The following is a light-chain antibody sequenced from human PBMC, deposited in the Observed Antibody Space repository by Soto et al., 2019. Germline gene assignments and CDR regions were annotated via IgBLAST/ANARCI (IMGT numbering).Light chain of an antibody. CDR3: QQYNSYPWT. V-gene: IGKV1-5*03. CDR2: KAS. CDR1: QSISSW. J-gene: IGKJ1*01. Sequence: DAQMTQSPSTLSASVGERVTITCRASQSISSWLAWYQQSPGKAPKLLIYKASSLESGVPSRFSGSGSGTESTLTINSLQPDDFATYYCQQYNSYPWTFGQGPKVEIK.